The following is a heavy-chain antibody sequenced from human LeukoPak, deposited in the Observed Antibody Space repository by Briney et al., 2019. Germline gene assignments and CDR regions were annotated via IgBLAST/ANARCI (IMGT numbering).Heavy chain of an antibody. J-gene: IGHJ4*02. CDR2: ISNDGDDK. CDR3: XXXXXXXXYXXXXXXXPHFDS. Sequence: PGGSLRLSCAASGFTFSNFPMHWVRQAPGKGLEWVSLISNDGDDKYYADSVRGRFTISRDNSRNTLFLQMSSLRPQDTAVYHXXXXXXXXXYXXXXXXXPHFDSXGQGILVTVSS. V-gene: IGHV3-30*04. CDR1: GFTFSNFP.